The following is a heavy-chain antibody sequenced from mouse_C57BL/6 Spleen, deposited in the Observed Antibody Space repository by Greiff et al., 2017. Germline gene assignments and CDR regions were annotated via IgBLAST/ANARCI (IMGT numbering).Heavy chain of an antibody. CDR2: INYDGSST. Sequence: EVKLVESEGGLVQPGSSMKLSCTASGFTFSDYYMAWVRQVPEKGLEWVANINYDGSSTYYLDSLKSRFIISRDNAKNILYLQMSSLKSEDTATYYCARDNDYFDCWGKGTTLTVSS. J-gene: IGHJ2*01. CDR3: ARDNDYFDC. CDR1: GFTFSDYY. V-gene: IGHV5-16*01. D-gene: IGHD2-4*01.